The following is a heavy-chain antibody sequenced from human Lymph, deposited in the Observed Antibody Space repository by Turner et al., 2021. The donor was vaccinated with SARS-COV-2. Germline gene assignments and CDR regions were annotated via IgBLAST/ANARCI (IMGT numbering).Heavy chain of an antibody. J-gene: IGHJ6*02. V-gene: IGHV1-46*01. CDR3: ARDPPIQIWVDYFYYGMDV. Sequence: QVQLVQSGAEVKKPGASVEVSCMASGCTFTSYYMHWVRQAPGKGLEWMGIINPSGGSTSYEQKFQGRVTMTSDTDTSTVYMELSSLISEDTAVYYCARDPPIQIWVDYFYYGMDVWGQGTTVTVSS. CDR2: INPSGGST. D-gene: IGHD5-18*01. CDR1: GCTFTSYY.